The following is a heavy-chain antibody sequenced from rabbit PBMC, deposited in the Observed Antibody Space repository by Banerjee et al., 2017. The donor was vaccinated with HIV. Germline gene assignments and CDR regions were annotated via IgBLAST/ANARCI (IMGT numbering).Heavy chain of an antibody. CDR1: GIDFSSNAL. J-gene: IGHJ4*01. CDR2: IYAGSSGIT. CDR3: ARGGDYAGYGYALNL. Sequence: QQQLEESGGGLVKPGGTLTLTCKASGIDFSSNALCWVRQAPGKGLEWIACIYAGSSGITYYANWAKGRFTISKTSSTTVTLQMTSLTAADTATYFCARGGDYAGYGYALNLWGPGTLVTVS. D-gene: IGHD6-1*01. V-gene: IGHV1S45*01.